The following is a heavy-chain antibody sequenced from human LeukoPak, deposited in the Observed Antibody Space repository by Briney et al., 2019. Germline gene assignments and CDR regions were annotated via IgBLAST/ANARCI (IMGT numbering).Heavy chain of an antibody. CDR2: VNHRGST. CDR1: GESLSKYY. J-gene: IGHJ4*02. D-gene: IGHD1-26*01. V-gene: IGHV4-34*01. Sequence: SETLSLTCAVYGESLSKYYWTWIRQSPGKGLEWIGEVNHRGSTNLNPPLKSRVTLSVDTSKHQFSLRLTSVTAADPAVYYCASSVGSTDYWGQGTLVTVSS. CDR3: ASSVGSTDY.